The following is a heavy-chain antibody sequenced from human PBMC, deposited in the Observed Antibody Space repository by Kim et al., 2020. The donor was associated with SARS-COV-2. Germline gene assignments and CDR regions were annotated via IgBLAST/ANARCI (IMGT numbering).Heavy chain of an antibody. CDR2: INSDGSST. CDR1: GFTFSSYW. Sequence: GGSLRLSCEASGFTFSSYWMHWVRQAPGKGLVWVSRINSDGSSTTYADSVKGRFTVSRDNAKNTLSLQMNSLRAEDTAVYYCARDRGLAADGTHDKALGYWGQGTLVTVSS. V-gene: IGHV3-74*01. J-gene: IGHJ4*02. D-gene: IGHD6-13*01. CDR3: ARDRGLAADGTHDKALGY.